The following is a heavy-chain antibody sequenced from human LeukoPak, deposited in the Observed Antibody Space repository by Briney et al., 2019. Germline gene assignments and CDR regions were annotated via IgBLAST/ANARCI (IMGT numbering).Heavy chain of an antibody. Sequence: GGSLRLSCVASGFSFNNFAMTWVRQAPGKGLVWVSRINNDGSSTIYAGSVKGRFTISRDNAKNTLYLQMNSLRDDDTAVYYCVRDNGGEHLWGQGTLVTVSS. CDR1: GFSFNNFA. D-gene: IGHD3-16*01. CDR2: INNDGSST. V-gene: IGHV3-74*01. J-gene: IGHJ4*02. CDR3: VRDNGGEHL.